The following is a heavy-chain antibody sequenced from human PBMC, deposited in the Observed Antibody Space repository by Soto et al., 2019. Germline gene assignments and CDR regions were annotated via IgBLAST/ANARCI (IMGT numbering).Heavy chain of an antibody. CDR1: GYTFTSYA. CDR3: ARYYDSSGYYGKNFDY. J-gene: IGHJ4*02. CDR2: INAGNGNT. Sequence: ASVKVSCKASGYTFTSYAMHWVRQAPGQRLERMGWINAGNGNTKYSQKFQGRVTITRDTSASTAYMELSSLRSEDTAVYYCARYYDSSGYYGKNFDYWGQGTLVTVSS. V-gene: IGHV1-3*01. D-gene: IGHD3-22*01.